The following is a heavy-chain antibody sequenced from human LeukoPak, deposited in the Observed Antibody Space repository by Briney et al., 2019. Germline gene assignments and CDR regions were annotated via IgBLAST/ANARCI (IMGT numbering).Heavy chain of an antibody. Sequence: GGSLRLSCAASGFTFSSYSMNWVRQAPGKGLEWISYISSSSSTIYYADSVKGRFTISRDNAKNSLYLQLNSLRAEYTAVYYCARVLHKRTYDTSDYYGSWGQGTLVTVSS. CDR2: ISSSSSTI. CDR3: ARVLHKRTYDTSDYYGS. V-gene: IGHV3-48*01. CDR1: GFTFSSYS. D-gene: IGHD3-22*01. J-gene: IGHJ5*02.